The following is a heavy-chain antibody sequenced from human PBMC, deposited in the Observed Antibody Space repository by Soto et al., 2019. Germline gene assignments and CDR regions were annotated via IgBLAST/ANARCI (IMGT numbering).Heavy chain of an antibody. Sequence: PSETLSLTCAVSGGSISSSDWWSWVRQPPGKGLGWIGEIYLSGSTNYNPSLKSRVTISVDKSKKQFSLKLSSVTATDTAVYYCAGGLTGNLDYWGQGTLVTVS. D-gene: IGHD3-9*01. CDR1: GGSISSSDW. CDR3: AGGLTGNLDY. CDR2: IYLSGST. V-gene: IGHV4-4*02. J-gene: IGHJ4*02.